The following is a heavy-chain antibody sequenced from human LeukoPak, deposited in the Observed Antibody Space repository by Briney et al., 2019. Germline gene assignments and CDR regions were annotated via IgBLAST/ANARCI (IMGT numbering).Heavy chain of an antibody. Sequence: PGRSPRLSCAASGFTITSYAMHWVRQAPGKGLEWVAVISYHGSSQYYADSVKGRFAISRDTLKNTVFLQMFSLRPEDTAIYYCARAGPNDHRFDYWGQGTLVTVSS. CDR1: GFTITSYA. CDR2: ISYHGSSQ. D-gene: IGHD1-1*01. V-gene: IGHV3-30*09. CDR3: ARAGPNDHRFDY. J-gene: IGHJ4*02.